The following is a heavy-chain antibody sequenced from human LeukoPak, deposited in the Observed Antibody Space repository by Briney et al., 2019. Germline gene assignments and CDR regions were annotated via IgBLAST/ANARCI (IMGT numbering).Heavy chain of an antibody. V-gene: IGHV3-74*01. CDR3: ASLYYYYGVDI. J-gene: IGHJ6*02. CDR1: GFTFSNYW. CDR2: INIDGSST. Sequence: GGPLRLSCAASGFTFSNYWMHWVRQAQGKGLVWVSRINIDGSSTRYADSVKGRFTISRDNAENTLYLQMNSPRAEDTAVYYCASLYYYYGVDIWGQGTTVTVSS.